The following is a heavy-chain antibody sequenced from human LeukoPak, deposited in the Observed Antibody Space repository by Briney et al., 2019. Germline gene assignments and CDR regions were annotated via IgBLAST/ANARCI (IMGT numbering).Heavy chain of an antibody. D-gene: IGHD6-13*01. Sequence: ASVKVSCKASGYTFTSYYMHWVRQAPGQGLEWMGIINPSGGSTSYAQKFQGRVTMTRDMSTSTAYMELSRLRSDDTAVYYCAGVSGYSSSWYFMTFDIWGQGTMVTVSS. CDR2: INPSGGST. J-gene: IGHJ3*02. CDR3: AGVSGYSSSWYFMTFDI. CDR1: GYTFTSYY. V-gene: IGHV1-46*01.